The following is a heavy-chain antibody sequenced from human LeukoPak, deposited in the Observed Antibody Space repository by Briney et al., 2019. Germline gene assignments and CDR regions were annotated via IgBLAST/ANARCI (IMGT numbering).Heavy chain of an antibody. CDR3: AKRSAESSGHFDY. Sequence: PGGSLRLSCAASGFTFSSYAMNWVRQAPGKGLEWVSAISGSGGNTYYADSVKGRFTISRDNSKNTLYLQMNSLRAEDTAIYYCAKRSAESSGHFDYWGQGTLVTVSS. V-gene: IGHV3-23*01. CDR1: GFTFSSYA. J-gene: IGHJ4*02. D-gene: IGHD6-19*01. CDR2: ISGSGGNT.